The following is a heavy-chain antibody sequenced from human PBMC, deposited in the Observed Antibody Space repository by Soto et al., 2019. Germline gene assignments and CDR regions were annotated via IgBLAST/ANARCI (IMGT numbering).Heavy chain of an antibody. V-gene: IGHV4-39*01. CDR2: IYYSGST. CDR1: GGSISSSSYY. D-gene: IGHD6-19*01. J-gene: IGHJ5*02. Sequence: XETLSLTCTVSGGSISSSSYYWGWIRQPPGKGLEWIGSIYYSGSTYYNPSLKSRVTISVDTSKNQFSLKLSSVTAADTAVYYCARHSTGSGWYGSGNWFDPWGKGTLVTVSP. CDR3: ARHSTGSGWYGSGNWFDP.